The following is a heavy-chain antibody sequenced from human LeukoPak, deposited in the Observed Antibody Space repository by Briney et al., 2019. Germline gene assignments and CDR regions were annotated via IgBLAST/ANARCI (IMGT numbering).Heavy chain of an antibody. CDR3: ARGLRGYSYGQDY. CDR2: IYTSGST. J-gene: IGHJ4*02. V-gene: IGHV4-4*07. CDR1: GGSISSYY. D-gene: IGHD5-18*01. Sequence: SETLSLTCTVSGGSISSYYWSWLRQPAGKGLEWIGRIYTSGSTNYNPSLKSRVTMPVDTSKNQFSLKLSSVTAADTAVYYCARGLRGYSYGQDYWGQGTLVTVSS.